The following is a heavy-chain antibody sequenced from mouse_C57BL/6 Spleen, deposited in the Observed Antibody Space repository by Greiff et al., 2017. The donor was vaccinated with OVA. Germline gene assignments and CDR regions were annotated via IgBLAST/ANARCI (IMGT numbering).Heavy chain of an antibody. CDR3: ACNGHPPAMDY. D-gene: IGHD1-1*02. CDR2: IWGYGGP. Sequence: QVQLKEPGPGLVAPSQSLSITCTVSGFSLINYGVRWVRQPPGNGLEWLGVIWGYGGPNYHSALISRLSISKDNSKSQVFLKLNSLQTDDTATYYCACNGHPPAMDYWGQGTSVTVSS. CDR1: GFSLINYG. V-gene: IGHV2-3*01. J-gene: IGHJ4*01.